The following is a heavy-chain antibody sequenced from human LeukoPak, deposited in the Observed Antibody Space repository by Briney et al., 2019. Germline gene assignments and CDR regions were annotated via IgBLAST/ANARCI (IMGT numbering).Heavy chain of an antibody. CDR2: ISGSGGST. D-gene: IGHD5-18*01. CDR3: AKRIQSAMAMGY. Sequence: GGSLRLSCAASGFTFSSYAMSWVRQAPGKGLEWVSDISGSGGSTYYADSVKGRLTISRDNSKNTMYLQMNSLRAEDTAVYYCAKRIQSAMAMGYWGQGTLVTVSS. J-gene: IGHJ4*02. V-gene: IGHV3-23*01. CDR1: GFTFSSYA.